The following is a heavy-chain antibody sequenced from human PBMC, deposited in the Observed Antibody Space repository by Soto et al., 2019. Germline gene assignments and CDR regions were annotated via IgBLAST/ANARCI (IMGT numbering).Heavy chain of an antibody. CDR1: GGPIKTGDYY. V-gene: IGHV4-30-4*01. D-gene: IGHD3-10*01. CDR2: VFYSGAT. J-gene: IGHJ4*02. Sequence: SETLSLTCNVSGGPIKTGDYYWNWIRQPPGKGLEWIGYVFYSGATNYSPSLKSRAAISMDTSKNQFSLSLTSVTAADTAGYYCARAGFSYGHLLFWGQGSRVTVSS. CDR3: ARAGFSYGHLLF.